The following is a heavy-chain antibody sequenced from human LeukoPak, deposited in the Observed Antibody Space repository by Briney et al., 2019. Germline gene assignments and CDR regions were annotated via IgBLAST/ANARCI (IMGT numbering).Heavy chain of an antibody. CDR1: GYTFTVYY. CDR2: INPNSGGT. Sequence: ASVKVSCKASGYTFTVYYMHWVRQAPGQGLEWMGRINPNSGGTNYAQKFQGRVTMTRDTSISTAYMELSRLRSDDTAVYYCARVWAPIAVAGISNAFDIWGQGTMVTVSS. D-gene: IGHD6-19*01. V-gene: IGHV1-2*06. CDR3: ARVWAPIAVAGISNAFDI. J-gene: IGHJ3*02.